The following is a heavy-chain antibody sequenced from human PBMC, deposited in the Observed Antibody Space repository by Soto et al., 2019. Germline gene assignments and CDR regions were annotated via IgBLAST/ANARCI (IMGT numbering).Heavy chain of an antibody. CDR1: GYTFTSYY. D-gene: IGHD3-22*01. Sequence: ASLKVSCKASGYTFTSYYMHWVRQAPGQGLEWMGIINPSGGSTSYAQKFQGRVTMTRDTSTSTVYMELSSLRSEDTAVYYCARSQGDYYDSSGYYYALRDYGMDVWGQGTTVTVSS. CDR3: ARSQGDYYDSSGYYYALRDYGMDV. CDR2: INPSGGST. J-gene: IGHJ6*02. V-gene: IGHV1-46*01.